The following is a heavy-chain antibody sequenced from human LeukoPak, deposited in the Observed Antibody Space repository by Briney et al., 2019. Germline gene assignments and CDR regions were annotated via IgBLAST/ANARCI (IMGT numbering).Heavy chain of an antibody. Sequence: GGSLRLSCAASGFTFSSDWMSWVRQAPGKGLEWVANIKQDGSEKYYVDSVKGRFTISRDNAKNSLYLQMNSLRAEDTAVYYCARDNPDYDYIWGSYRGGDALDIWGQGTMVTVSS. J-gene: IGHJ3*02. CDR3: ARDNPDYDYIWGSYRGGDALDI. D-gene: IGHD3-16*02. CDR2: IKQDGSEK. V-gene: IGHV3-7*01. CDR1: GFTFSSDW.